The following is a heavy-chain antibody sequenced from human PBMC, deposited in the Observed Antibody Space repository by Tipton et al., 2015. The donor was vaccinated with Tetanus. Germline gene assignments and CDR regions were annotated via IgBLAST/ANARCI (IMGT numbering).Heavy chain of an antibody. V-gene: IGHV4-59*01. CDR3: ARGIPVMGSRMDV. CDR2: IYYSGST. CDR1: GGSISSYY. D-gene: IGHD3-16*01. J-gene: IGHJ6*02. Sequence: TLSLTCTVSGGSISSYYWSWIRQPPGKGLEWIGHIYYSGSTNYNPSLKSRVTISVDTSKNQFSLKLSSVTAADTAVYYCARGIPVMGSRMDVWGQGTPVTVSS.